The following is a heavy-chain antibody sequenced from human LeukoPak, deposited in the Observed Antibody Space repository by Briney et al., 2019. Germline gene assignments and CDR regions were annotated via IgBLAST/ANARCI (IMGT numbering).Heavy chain of an antibody. V-gene: IGHV3-23*01. D-gene: IGHD2-21*01. CDR1: GFNVSSYA. CDR3: AKGRLPPDY. CDR2: LSATGSST. Sequence: GGSLRLSCAASGFNVSSYAMSWVRQAPGKGLEWVSSLSATGSSTYYADSVKGRFTISRDNSKNTLHLQMSSLRAADTAVYFCAKGRLPPDYWGQGTLVTVSS. J-gene: IGHJ4*02.